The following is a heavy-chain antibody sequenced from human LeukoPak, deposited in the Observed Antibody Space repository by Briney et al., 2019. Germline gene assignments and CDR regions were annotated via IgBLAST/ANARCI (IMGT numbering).Heavy chain of an antibody. V-gene: IGHV4-59*12. Sequence: PSETLSLTCTVPAGSISSYYWSWIRQPPGKGLEWIGYIYYSGSTNYNPSLKSRVTISVDTSKSQFSLKLSSVTAADTAVYYCARGGIAARENAFDIWGQGTMVTVSS. CDR3: ARGGIAARENAFDI. CDR1: AGSISSYY. CDR2: IYYSGST. J-gene: IGHJ3*02. D-gene: IGHD6-6*01.